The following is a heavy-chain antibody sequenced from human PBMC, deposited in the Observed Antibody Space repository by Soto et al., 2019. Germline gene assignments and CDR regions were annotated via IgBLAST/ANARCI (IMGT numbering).Heavy chain of an antibody. Sequence: SETLSLTCTVSGGSISSYYWSWIRQPPGKGLAWIGYIYYSGSTNYNPSLKSRVTISVDTSKNQFYLKLSSVTAADTAVYYCARDISNWFDPWGQGTLVTVSS. V-gene: IGHV4-59*01. CDR1: GGSISSYY. CDR3: ARDISNWFDP. CDR2: IYYSGST. J-gene: IGHJ5*02.